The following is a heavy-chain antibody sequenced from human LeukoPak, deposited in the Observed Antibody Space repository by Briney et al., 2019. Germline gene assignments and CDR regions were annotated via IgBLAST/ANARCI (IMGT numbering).Heavy chain of an antibody. CDR3: ARESTTTHGVFDI. V-gene: IGHV4-30-2*01. Sequence: SQTLSLTCAVSGGSISSGGYSWSWIRQPPGKGLEWIGYIYHSGSTYYNPSLKSRVTISVDRSKNQFSLRLSSVTAADTAVYYCARESTTTHGVFDIWGQGTMVTVSS. CDR2: IYHSGST. D-gene: IGHD4-17*01. J-gene: IGHJ3*02. CDR1: GGSISSGGYS.